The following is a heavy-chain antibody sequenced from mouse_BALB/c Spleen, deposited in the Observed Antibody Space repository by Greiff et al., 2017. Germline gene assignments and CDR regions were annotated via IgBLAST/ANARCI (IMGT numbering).Heavy chain of an antibody. CDR2: INPNNGGT. CDR3: ARGPYYRYDEGGD. J-gene: IGHJ2*01. CDR1: GYTFTDYN. D-gene: IGHD2-14*01. Sequence: VQLQQSGPELVKPGASVKIPCKASGYTFTDYNMDWVKQSHGKSLEWIGDINPNNGGTIYNQRFKGKATLTVDKSSSTAYMQLSSLTSEDSAVYYCARGPYYRYDEGGDWGQGTTLTVSS. V-gene: IGHV1-18*01.